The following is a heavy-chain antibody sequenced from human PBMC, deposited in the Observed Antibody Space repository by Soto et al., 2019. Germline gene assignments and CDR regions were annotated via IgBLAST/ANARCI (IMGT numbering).Heavy chain of an antibody. D-gene: IGHD2-2*01. J-gene: IGHJ4*02. V-gene: IGHV2-5*02. CDR2: IYWDDHK. Sequence: QITLKESGPTLVKPTQTLTLTCTFSGFSLSTSGVGVGWIRQPPGKALEWLALIYWDDHKPYTPSLKSRLPLTKGLSKKQGVLTMTNMDPVDTATYYCAHSQPYFFDFWGQGTLVTVSS. CDR1: GFSLSTSGVG. CDR3: AHSQPYFFDF.